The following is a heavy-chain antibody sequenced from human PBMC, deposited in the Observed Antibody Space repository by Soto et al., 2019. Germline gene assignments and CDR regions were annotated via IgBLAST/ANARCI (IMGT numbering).Heavy chain of an antibody. D-gene: IGHD2-2*01. CDR3: ARDRPADY. CDR1: GFTFSAYS. V-gene: IGHV3-48*02. CDR2: IISSSSTI. J-gene: IGHJ4*02. Sequence: GGSLRLSCAASGFTFSAYSMNWVRQAPGKGLEWVSYIISSSSTIYYADSVKGRFTISRDNAENSVYLQMNSLRDEDTAVYYCARDRPADYWGQGTLVTVSS.